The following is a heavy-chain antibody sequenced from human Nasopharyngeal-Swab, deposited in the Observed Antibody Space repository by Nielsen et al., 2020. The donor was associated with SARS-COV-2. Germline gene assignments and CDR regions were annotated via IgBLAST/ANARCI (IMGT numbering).Heavy chain of an antibody. J-gene: IGHJ4*02. CDR1: GFTFSDYW. D-gene: IGHD6-19*01. CDR2: IKADGSEK. CDR3: ARCGGWTNDY. Sequence: GESLKISCAASGFTFSDYWMQWVRQAPGKGLEWVALIKADGSEKLYVDSVKGRFTISRDNAKNSLFLQMNSLRAEDTAMYYCARCGGWTNDYWGQGTQVTVSS. V-gene: IGHV3-7*01.